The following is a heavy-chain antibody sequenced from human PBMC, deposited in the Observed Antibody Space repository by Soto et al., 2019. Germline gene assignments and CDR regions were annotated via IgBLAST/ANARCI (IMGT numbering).Heavy chain of an antibody. CDR1: GFTFSSYG. V-gene: IGHV3-33*01. CDR2: IWYDGSNK. D-gene: IGHD1-26*01. Sequence: VGSLRLSCAASGFTFSSYGMHWVRQARGKGLEWVAVIWYDGSNKYYADSVKGRFTISRDNSKNTLYLQMNSLRAEDTAVYYCARDRVSGSYRDYFDYWGQGTLVTVSS. CDR3: ARDRVSGSYRDYFDY. J-gene: IGHJ4*02.